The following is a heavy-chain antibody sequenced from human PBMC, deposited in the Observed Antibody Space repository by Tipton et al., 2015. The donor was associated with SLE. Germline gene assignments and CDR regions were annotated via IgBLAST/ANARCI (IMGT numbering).Heavy chain of an antibody. CDR3: AKDTDYYGQGHYFDY. CDR1: GFTFDDYA. J-gene: IGHJ4*02. Sequence: SLRLSCAASGFTFDDYAMHWVRQAPGKGLEWVSGISWNSGSIGYADSVKGRFTISRDNAKNSLYLLMNSLRAEDTALYYCAKDTDYYGQGHYFDYWGQGTLVTVSS. CDR2: ISWNSGSI. D-gene: IGHD3-10*01. V-gene: IGHV3-9*01.